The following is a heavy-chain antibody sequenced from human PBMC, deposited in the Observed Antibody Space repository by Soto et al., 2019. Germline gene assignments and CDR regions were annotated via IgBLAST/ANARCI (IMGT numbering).Heavy chain of an antibody. CDR1: GGTFSSYA. Sequence: SVKVSCKASGGTFSSYAISWVRQAPGQGLEWMGGIIPIFGTANYAQKFQGRVTITADESTSTAYMELSSLRSEDTAVYYCARESRDYYDSSGIFFDYWGQGTLVTVSS. V-gene: IGHV1-69*13. J-gene: IGHJ4*02. CDR3: ARESRDYYDSSGIFFDY. CDR2: IIPIFGTA. D-gene: IGHD3-22*01.